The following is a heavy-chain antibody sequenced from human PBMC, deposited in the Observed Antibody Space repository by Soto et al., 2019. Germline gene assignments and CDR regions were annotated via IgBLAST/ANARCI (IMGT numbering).Heavy chain of an antibody. CDR1: GGSISSGGYY. J-gene: IGHJ6*02. D-gene: IGHD6-13*01. CDR2: IYYSGST. V-gene: IGHV4-31*03. Sequence: TLSLTCTVSGGSISSGGYYWSWIRQHPGKGLEWIGYIYYSGSTYYNPSLKSRVTISVDTSKNQFPLKLSSVTAADTAVYYCARLPGTRIAARHYYYGMDVWGQGTTVTVPS. CDR3: ARLPGTRIAARHYYYGMDV.